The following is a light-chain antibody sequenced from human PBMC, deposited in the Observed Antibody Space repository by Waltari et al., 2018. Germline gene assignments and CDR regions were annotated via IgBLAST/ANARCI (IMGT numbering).Light chain of an antibody. CDR1: SGHSSNI. J-gene: IGLJ3*02. CDR2: VNSDGSH. Sequence: QLVLTQSPSASASLGASVKLTCTLSSGHSSNIVAWLQQQPGKGPRFLMKVNSDGSHTKGDEIPDRFSGSSSGAERYRTISNVQSEDEAEYFCETGGHGTWVFGGGTKLNVL. V-gene: IGLV4-69*01. CDR3: ETGGHGTWV.